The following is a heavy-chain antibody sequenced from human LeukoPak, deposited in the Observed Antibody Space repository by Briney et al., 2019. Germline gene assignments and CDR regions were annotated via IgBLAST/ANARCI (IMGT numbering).Heavy chain of an antibody. J-gene: IGHJ3*02. Sequence: SETLSLTCTVSGGSISSYYWSWIRQPPGKGLEWIGCFYYSGSTNYNPSLKSRVTMSVDTSKNQFSLKLSSVTAADTAVYYCARVGGDSSGAFDIWGQGTTVTVSS. CDR2: FYYSGST. CDR3: ARVGGDSSGAFDI. D-gene: IGHD6-19*01. V-gene: IGHV4-59*12. CDR1: GGSISSYY.